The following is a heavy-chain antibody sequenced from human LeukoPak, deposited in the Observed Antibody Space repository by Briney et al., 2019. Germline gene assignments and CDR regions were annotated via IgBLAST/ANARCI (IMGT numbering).Heavy chain of an antibody. V-gene: IGHV4-30-2*06. Sequence: SETLSLTCTVSGASISTGHYYCNWIRQSPGKGLEWIGYIYHSGSTYYNPSLKSRVTISVDRSKNQFSLKLSSVTAADTAVFYCARTPRDGYNSPYFDYWGQGTLVTVSS. CDR1: GASISTGHYY. D-gene: IGHD5-24*01. J-gene: IGHJ4*02. CDR3: ARTPRDGYNSPYFDY. CDR2: IYHSGST.